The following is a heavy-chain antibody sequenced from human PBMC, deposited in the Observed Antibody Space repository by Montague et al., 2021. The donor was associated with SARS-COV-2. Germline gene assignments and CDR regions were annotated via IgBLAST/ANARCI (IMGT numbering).Heavy chain of an antibody. V-gene: IGHV4-34*01. CDR3: ANDRGDEYQLQMTFYFDY. CDR1: GGSFSGYY. CDR2: IYHSGST. Sequence: SETLSLTCAVYGGSFSGYYWSWIRQPPGKGLEWIGEIYHSGSTNYNPSLKSRVTISVDTSKNQFSLRLSSVTAAETAVYYCANDRGDEYQLQMTFYFDYWGQGTLVTVSS. D-gene: IGHD2-2*01. J-gene: IGHJ4*02.